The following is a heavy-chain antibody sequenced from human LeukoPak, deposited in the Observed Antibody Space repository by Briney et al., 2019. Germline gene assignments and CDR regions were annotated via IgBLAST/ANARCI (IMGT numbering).Heavy chain of an antibody. V-gene: IGHV3-23*01. J-gene: IGHJ6*03. D-gene: IGHD6-13*01. Sequence: GGSLRLSCAASGFTFSSYAMSWVRQAPGKGLEWVSAISGSGVSTYYADSVKGRFTISRDNSKNTPYLQMNSLRAEDTAVYYCAKTPHAESSGEALYSSSWYDYYYYYMDVWGKGTTVTVSS. CDR3: AKTPHAESSGEALYSSSWYDYYYYYMDV. CDR2: ISGSGVST. CDR1: GFTFSSYA.